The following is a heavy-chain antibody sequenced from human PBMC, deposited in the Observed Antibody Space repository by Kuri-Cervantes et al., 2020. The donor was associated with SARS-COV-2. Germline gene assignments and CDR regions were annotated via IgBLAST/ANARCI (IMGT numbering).Heavy chain of an antibody. CDR2: MNPNSGNT. J-gene: IGHJ6*02. CDR1: GYTFTSYD. CDR3: ARFPPHYDFWSGYLGTYYYGMDV. D-gene: IGHD3-3*01. Sequence: ASVKVSCKASGYTFTSYDINWVRQASGQGLEWMGWMNPNSGNTGYAQKFQGRVTMTRNTSISTAYMELSSLRSEDTAVYYCARFPPHYDFWSGYLGTYYYGMDVWGQGTTVTVSS. V-gene: IGHV1-8*01.